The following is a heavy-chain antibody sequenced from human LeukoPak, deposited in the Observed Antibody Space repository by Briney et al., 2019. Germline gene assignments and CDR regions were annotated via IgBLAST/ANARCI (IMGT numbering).Heavy chain of an antibody. CDR3: TRDRGAYNLYDY. D-gene: IGHD1-1*01. V-gene: IGHV3-49*03. J-gene: IGHJ4*02. CDR1: GFTFGSYW. Sequence: GGPLRLSCVVSGFTFGSYWMSWIRQAPGKGLEWVGFIRSKAYGETADYAASVKGRFTISRDDSKAIAYLQMNSLKTEDTAVYHCTRDRGAYNLYDYWGQGTLVTVSS. CDR2: IRSKAYGETA.